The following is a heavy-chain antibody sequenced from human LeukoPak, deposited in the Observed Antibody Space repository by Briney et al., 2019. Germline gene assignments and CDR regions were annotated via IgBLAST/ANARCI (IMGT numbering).Heavy chain of an antibody. J-gene: IGHJ4*02. CDR3: ARVGRDFGVVYTTGVYYFDY. CDR1: GGSISSGDYY. D-gene: IGHD3-3*01. Sequence: SETLSLTCTVSGGSISSGDYYWSWIRQPPGKGLEWIGYIYYSGSTYYNPSLKSRVTTSVDTSKNQFSLKLSSVAAADTAVYYCARVGRDFGVVYTTGVYYFDYWGQGTLVTVSS. V-gene: IGHV4-30-4*08. CDR2: IYYSGST.